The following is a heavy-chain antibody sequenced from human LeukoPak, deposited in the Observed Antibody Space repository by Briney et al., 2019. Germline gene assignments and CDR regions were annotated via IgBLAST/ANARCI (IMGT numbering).Heavy chain of an antibody. CDR2: IYYSGST. V-gene: IGHV4-59*08. J-gene: IGHJ4*02. CDR3: ARGARAGYNLEPFDY. Sequence: SETLSLTCTVSGGSMSSYSWSWIRQPPGKGLVWIGYIYYSGSTKYNPSLKSRVTISVDTSKNQFSLKLSSVTAADTAVYYCARGARAGYNLEPFDYWGQGTLVTVSS. CDR1: GGSMSSYS. D-gene: IGHD5-24*01.